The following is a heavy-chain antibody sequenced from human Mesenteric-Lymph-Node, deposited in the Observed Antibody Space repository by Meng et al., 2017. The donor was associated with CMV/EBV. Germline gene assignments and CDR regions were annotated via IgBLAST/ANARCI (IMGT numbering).Heavy chain of an antibody. CDR1: GFTFSSYS. CDR3: ARGAVAGDY. V-gene: IGHV3-21*01. Sequence: GSLKISCAASGFTFSSYSMNWARQAPGKGLEWVSSISSSSSYIYYADSVKGRFTISRDNAKNSLYLQMNSLRAEDTAVYYCARGAVAGDYWGQGTLVTVPS. D-gene: IGHD6-19*01. J-gene: IGHJ4*02. CDR2: ISSSSSYI.